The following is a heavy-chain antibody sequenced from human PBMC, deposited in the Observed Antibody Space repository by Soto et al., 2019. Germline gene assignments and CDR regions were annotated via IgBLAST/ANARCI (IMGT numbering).Heavy chain of an antibody. CDR1: GGSISSGGYY. V-gene: IGHV4-31*03. J-gene: IGHJ6*02. Sequence: SETLSLTCTVSGGSISSGGYYWSWIRQHPGKGLEWIGYIYYSGSTYYNPSLKSRVTISVDTSKNQFSLKLSSVTAADTAVYYCASSSSWYYYYYGMDVWGQGTTVTVSS. CDR3: ASSSSWYYYYYGMDV. CDR2: IYYSGST. D-gene: IGHD6-13*01.